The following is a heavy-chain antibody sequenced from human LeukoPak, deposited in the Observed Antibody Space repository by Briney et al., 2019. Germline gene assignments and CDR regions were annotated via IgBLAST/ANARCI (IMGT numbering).Heavy chain of an antibody. D-gene: IGHD2-2*01. CDR3: ARESCSSTSCFYPRGVYYYYMDV. CDR1: GGSISSGSYY. V-gene: IGHV4-61*02. CDR2: IYASGST. Sequence: SETLSLTCTVSGGSISSGSYYWSWIRQPAGKGLEWIGRIYASGSTNYNPSLKSRVTISVDTSKNQFSLKLSSVTAADTAVYYCARESCSSTSCFYPRGVYYYYMDVWGKGTTVTVSS. J-gene: IGHJ6*03.